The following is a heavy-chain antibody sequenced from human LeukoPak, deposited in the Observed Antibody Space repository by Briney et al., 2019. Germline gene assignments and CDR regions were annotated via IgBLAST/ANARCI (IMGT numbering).Heavy chain of an antibody. CDR1: GFTFSNYW. Sequence: GGSLRLSCAASGFTFSNYWMHWVRQAPGKGLVWVSRIKSDGTSINYADSVKGRFTISRDNAKNRPFLQMNSLRAEDTAVYFCARGHCSGGRCHSVGYYGMDVWGQGTTVTVSS. J-gene: IGHJ6*02. D-gene: IGHD2-15*01. V-gene: IGHV3-74*01. CDR3: ARGHCSGGRCHSVGYYGMDV. CDR2: IKSDGTSI.